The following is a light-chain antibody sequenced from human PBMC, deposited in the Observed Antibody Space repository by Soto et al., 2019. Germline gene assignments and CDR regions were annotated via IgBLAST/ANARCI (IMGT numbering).Light chain of an antibody. Sequence: EIVLTQSPATLSLSPGERATLSCRASQSVRSYLAWYQQKPGQAPRLLIYDASNMATGIPARFNGSGSGTVSTLSISILEPENFAGYYGKQRSNWPPVTVGGGTKADIK. CDR1: QSVRSY. J-gene: IGKJ4*01. CDR2: DAS. V-gene: IGKV3-11*01. CDR3: KQRSNWPPVT.